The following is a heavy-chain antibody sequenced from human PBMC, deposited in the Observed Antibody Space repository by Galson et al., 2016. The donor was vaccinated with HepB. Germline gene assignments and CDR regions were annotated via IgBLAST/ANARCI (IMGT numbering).Heavy chain of an antibody. D-gene: IGHD4-17*01. CDR2: IWSDGSNK. CDR1: GFTFSSYG. J-gene: IGHJ3*02. V-gene: IGHV3-33*06. CDR3: AKSATKQLRDVNAHDI. Sequence: LRLSCAGSGFTFSSYGMHWVRQAPGKGLEWVAVIWSDGSNKNYADSVKGRFTISRDNSKNTLYLRMNSLRAEDTAVYYCAKSATKQLRDVNAHDIWGQGTMVTVSS.